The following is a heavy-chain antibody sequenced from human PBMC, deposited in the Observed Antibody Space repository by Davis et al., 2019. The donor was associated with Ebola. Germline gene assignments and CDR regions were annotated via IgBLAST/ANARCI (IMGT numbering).Heavy chain of an antibody. D-gene: IGHD4-23*01. CDR2: FDPEDGET. CDR1: GYTLTELS. Sequence: ASVQVSCKVSGYTLTELSMHWVRQPPGKGREWMGGFDPEDGETIYAQKFQGRVTLTEDTSTDTAYMELSSLRSEYTAVYYCATEFRQRSNYGGGNDYWGQGTLVTVSS. J-gene: IGHJ4*02. V-gene: IGHV1-24*01. CDR3: ATEFRQRSNYGGGNDY.